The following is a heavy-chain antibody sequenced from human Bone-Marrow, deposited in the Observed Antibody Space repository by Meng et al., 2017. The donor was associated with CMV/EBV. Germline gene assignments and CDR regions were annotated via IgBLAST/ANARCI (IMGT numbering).Heavy chain of an antibody. CDR1: GLTFGSYG. CDR3: AKSRSPPKKVVAGPLDY. CDR2: IRYDGSNK. J-gene: IGHJ4*02. D-gene: IGHD6-19*01. V-gene: IGHV3-30*02. Sequence: GGSLRLSCAASGLTFGSYGMHWVRQAPGKGLEWVAFIRYDGSNKYYVDSVKGRFTISRDNSKNTLYLQMNSLRPEDTAMYYCAKSRSPPKKVVAGPLDYWGQGTLVTVSS.